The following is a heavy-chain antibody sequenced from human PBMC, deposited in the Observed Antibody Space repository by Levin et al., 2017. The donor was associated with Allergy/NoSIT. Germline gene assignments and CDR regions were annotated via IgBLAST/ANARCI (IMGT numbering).Heavy chain of an antibody. J-gene: IGHJ3*02. CDR3: AKDDAFDI. Sequence: LSLTCAASGFTFDDYAMHWVRQAPGKGLEWVSGISWNSGSIGYADSVKGRFTISRDNAKNSLYLQMNSLRAEDTALYYCAKDDAFDIWGQGSMVTVSS. CDR1: GFTFDDYA. V-gene: IGHV3-9*01. CDR2: ISWNSGSI.